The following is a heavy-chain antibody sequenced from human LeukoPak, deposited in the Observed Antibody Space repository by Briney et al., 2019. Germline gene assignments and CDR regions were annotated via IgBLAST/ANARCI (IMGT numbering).Heavy chain of an antibody. V-gene: IGHV3-23*01. CDR1: GTAFSSYA. J-gene: IGHJ3*02. CDR3: AKRGYCSSTSCSHLGAFDI. Sequence: PGGSLLLSCAASGTAFSSYAMSWVRQAPGKGLEWVSAISGSGSSTYYADSVKGRFTISRDNSKNTLYLQMNSLRAEDTAVYYCAKRGYCSSTSCSHLGAFDIRGQGTMVTVSS. CDR2: ISGSGSST. D-gene: IGHD2-2*01.